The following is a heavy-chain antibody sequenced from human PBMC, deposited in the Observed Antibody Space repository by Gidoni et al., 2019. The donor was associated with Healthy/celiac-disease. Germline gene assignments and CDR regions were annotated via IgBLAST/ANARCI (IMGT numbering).Heavy chain of an antibody. CDR3: ARETASNYDILTGYYSLNYYYLDV. Sequence: EVQLVESGGGLVQPGGSLIISFAASGFTFSSYWLGWVRQAPGKGLELVANIKQDGSEKYYVDSVKGRFTISRDNAKNSLYLQMNSLRAEDTAVYYCARETASNYDILTGYYSLNYYYLDVWGKGTTVTVSS. V-gene: IGHV3-7*04. D-gene: IGHD3-9*01. CDR1: GFTFSSYW. CDR2: IKQDGSEK. J-gene: IGHJ6*03.